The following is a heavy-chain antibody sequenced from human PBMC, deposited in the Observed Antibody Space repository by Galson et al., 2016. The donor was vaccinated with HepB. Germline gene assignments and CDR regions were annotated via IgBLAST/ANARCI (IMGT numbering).Heavy chain of an antibody. CDR1: GYTFTSYG. J-gene: IGHJ6*02. V-gene: IGHV1-18*01. Sequence: SVKVSCKASGYTFTSYGISWVRQAPGQGLEWMGWISAYNGNTYYAQKLQGRVTMTTDTSTSTVYMELSGLKSDDTAVYYCARVFTMVRGVTNTFYYYGMDVWGQGTTVTVSS. CDR3: ARVFTMVRGVTNTFYYYGMDV. D-gene: IGHD3-10*01. CDR2: ISAYNGNT.